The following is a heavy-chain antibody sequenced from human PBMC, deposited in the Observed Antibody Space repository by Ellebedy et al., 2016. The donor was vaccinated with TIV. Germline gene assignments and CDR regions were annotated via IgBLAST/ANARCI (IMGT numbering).Heavy chain of an antibody. D-gene: IGHD3-22*01. CDR2: ISYDGMNK. CDR1: GFTFSSYG. J-gene: IGHJ4*02. V-gene: IGHV3-33*01. CDR3: AREENSGWDWVGKY. Sequence: GESLKISCAASGFTFSSYGMHWVRQAPGKGLEWVAVISYDGMNKYYTDSVKGRFTISRDNSKNTLYLQMNSLRTEDTAVYYCAREENSGWDWVGKYWGQGALVTVSS.